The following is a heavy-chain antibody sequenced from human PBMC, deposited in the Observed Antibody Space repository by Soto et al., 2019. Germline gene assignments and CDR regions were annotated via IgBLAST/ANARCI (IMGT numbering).Heavy chain of an antibody. CDR1: GFTVSSNY. D-gene: IGHD2-2*01. V-gene: IGHV3-53*04. Sequence: GGSLRLSCAASGFTVSSNYMSWVRQAPGKGLEWVSVIYSGGSTYYADSVKGRFTISRHNSKNTLYLQMNSLRAEDTAVYYCASLPVRSRYCSSTSCYGGYYYMDVWGKGTTVTVSS. J-gene: IGHJ6*03. CDR2: IYSGGST. CDR3: ASLPVRSRYCSSTSCYGGYYYMDV.